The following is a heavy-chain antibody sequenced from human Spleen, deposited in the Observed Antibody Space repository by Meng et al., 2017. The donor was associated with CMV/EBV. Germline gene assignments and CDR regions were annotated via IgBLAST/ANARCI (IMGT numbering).Heavy chain of an antibody. CDR1: GGSVKGDNNY. Sequence: SETLSLTCTVYGGSVKGDNNYWTWIRQTPGKGLEWIGYIYHGGGTNYNPSLKSRVIIFIDTSKSQFFLRLRSVTSADTAVYYCARADISMVRGVINYFDSWGQGTLVTVSS. V-gene: IGHV4-61*01. J-gene: IGHJ4*02. D-gene: IGHD3-10*01. CDR2: IYHGGGT. CDR3: ARADISMVRGVINYFDS.